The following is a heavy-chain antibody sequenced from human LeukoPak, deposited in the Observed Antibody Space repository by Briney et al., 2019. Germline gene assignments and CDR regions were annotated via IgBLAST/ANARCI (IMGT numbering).Heavy chain of an antibody. Sequence: ASVKVSCKASGYTFPNYHIHWVRQAPGQGLEWLGIINPNGGSASYAQRFQGRVTMTRDTSTTTVYIELTSLRSEDTAVYYCARDYYYDSSGYYTYYFDYWGQGTQVTVSS. V-gene: IGHV1-46*01. CDR2: INPNGGSA. J-gene: IGHJ4*02. D-gene: IGHD3-22*01. CDR3: ARDYYYDSSGYYTYYFDY. CDR1: GYTFPNYH.